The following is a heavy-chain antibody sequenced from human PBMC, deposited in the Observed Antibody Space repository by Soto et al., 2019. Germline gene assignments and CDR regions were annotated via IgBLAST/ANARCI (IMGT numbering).Heavy chain of an antibody. CDR1: GLAFSDHY. V-gene: IGHV3-72*01. CDR2: IRNKANSYTT. D-gene: IGHD2-21*01. Sequence: GGALRLSCATSGLAFSDHYMDLVRPAPGKGLEWVGRIRNKANSYTTEYAASVKGRFTISRDDSRNSLYLQMNSLKTEDTAMYYCTRAGILTTPYYFDYWGQGTLVTVSS. CDR3: TRAGILTTPYYFDY. J-gene: IGHJ4*02.